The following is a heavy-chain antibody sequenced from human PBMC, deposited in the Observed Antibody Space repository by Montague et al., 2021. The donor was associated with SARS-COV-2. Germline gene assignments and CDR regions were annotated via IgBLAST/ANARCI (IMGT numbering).Heavy chain of an antibody. CDR1: GGAINSGDFY. CDR2: IYVTGST. CDR3: VGDAYNRLDGN. D-gene: IGHD2-21*01. J-gene: IGHJ4*02. Sequence: TCTVSGGAINSGDFYWSWIRQPAGKGLEWIGRIYVTGSTRYSPSPESRVTMSIDTAKGQFSLKLSSVTAADTGVYYCVGDAYNRLDGNWGQGTLVTVSS. V-gene: IGHV4-61*02.